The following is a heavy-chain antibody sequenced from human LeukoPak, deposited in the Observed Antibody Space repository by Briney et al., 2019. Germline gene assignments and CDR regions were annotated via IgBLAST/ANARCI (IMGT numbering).Heavy chain of an antibody. J-gene: IGHJ4*02. CDR1: GGPFSGYY. V-gene: IGHV4-34*01. D-gene: IGHD5-24*01. Sequence: SETLSLTCAVYGGPFSGYYWTWIRQPPGKGLEWIGEINPSGSTNYHPSLKSRVTISVDTSKNQFSLKLSSVTAADTAVFYCARGQGRDGYNGILEYWGQGALVTVSS. CDR3: ARGQGRDGYNGILEY. CDR2: INPSGST.